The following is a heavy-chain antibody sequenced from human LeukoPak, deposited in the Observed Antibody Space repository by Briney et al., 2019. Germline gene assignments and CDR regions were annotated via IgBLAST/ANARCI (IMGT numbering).Heavy chain of an antibody. Sequence: GASVKVSCKVSGYTLTELSMHWVRQAPGKGLEWMGGFDPEDGETIYAQKFQGRVTMTEDTSTDTAYMELSSLRSEDTAVYYCVPWFGELENWFDPWGQGTLVTVSS. V-gene: IGHV1-24*01. CDR2: FDPEDGET. J-gene: IGHJ5*02. CDR1: GYTLTELS. D-gene: IGHD3-10*01. CDR3: VPWFGELENWFDP.